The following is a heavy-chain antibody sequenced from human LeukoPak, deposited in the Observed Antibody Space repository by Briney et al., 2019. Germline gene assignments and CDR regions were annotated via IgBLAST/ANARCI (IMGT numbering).Heavy chain of an antibody. J-gene: IGHJ4*02. V-gene: IGHV4-59*01. CDR3: ARENPSGYYNRPIDY. CDR1: GASISSYY. Sequence: SETLSLTCTVSGASISSYYWSWIRQPPGKGLVWIGDIYYSGSIKYNPSLKSRVTMSVDTSKNQFSLKLSSVTAADTAIYYCARENPSGYYNRPIDYWGQETLVTVSS. CDR2: IYYSGSI. D-gene: IGHD3-22*01.